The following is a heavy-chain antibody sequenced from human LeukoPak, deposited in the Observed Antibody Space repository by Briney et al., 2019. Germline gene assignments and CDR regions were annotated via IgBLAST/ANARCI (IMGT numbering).Heavy chain of an antibody. CDR3: AKDMGYFTGMDV. J-gene: IGHJ6*02. CDR1: GFTFSSYW. Sequence: GGSLRLSCAASGFTFSSYWMNWARQAPGKGLEWVSAISGNGGLTYYADSVKGRFTISRDNSKNTLYLQMNSLRAEDTAVYYCAKDMGYFTGMDVWGQGTTVTVSS. V-gene: IGHV3-23*01. D-gene: IGHD2-8*01. CDR2: ISGNGGLT.